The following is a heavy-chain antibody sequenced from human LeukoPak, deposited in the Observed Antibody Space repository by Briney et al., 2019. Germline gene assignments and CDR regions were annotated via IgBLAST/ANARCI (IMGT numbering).Heavy chain of an antibody. J-gene: IGHJ3*02. Sequence: PGGSLRLSCAASGFTFSNYGMHWGRQAPGKGLEWVAVIWYDGNNKYYGDSVKGRFTISRDNSKNTLYLQMNSLRAKDTAVYYCAKDASSYYDFWSGYREGAFDIWGQGTMVTVSS. CDR1: GFTFSNYG. CDR2: IWYDGNNK. CDR3: AKDASSYYDFWSGYREGAFDI. V-gene: IGHV3-30*02. D-gene: IGHD3-3*01.